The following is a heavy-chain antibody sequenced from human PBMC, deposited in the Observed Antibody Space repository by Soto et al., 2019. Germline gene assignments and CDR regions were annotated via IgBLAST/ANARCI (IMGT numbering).Heavy chain of an antibody. CDR2: MCYSGNT. Sequence: QLQLQESGPGLVKPSETLSLTCTVSGVSITSLSFCWGWIRQPPGKGLAWIGTMCYSGNTYYNPSLQSRVTVSVDTSKNPFSLTLTSVTAADTAVYYCARLDGNSADYYYGMDVWGRGTTVTVSS. CDR1: GVSITSLSFC. D-gene: IGHD6-19*01. J-gene: IGHJ6*02. CDR3: ARLDGNSADYYYGMDV. V-gene: IGHV4-39*01.